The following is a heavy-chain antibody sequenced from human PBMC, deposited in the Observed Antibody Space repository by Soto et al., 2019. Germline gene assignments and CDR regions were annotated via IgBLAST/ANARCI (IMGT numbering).Heavy chain of an antibody. CDR2: INHSGST. Sequence: QVQLQQWGAGLLKPSETLSLTCAVYGGSFSGYYWSWIRQPPGKGLEWIGEINHSGSTNYNPSLKSRVTISVDTSKNQFSLKLSSVTAADTAVYYCARERGGYYYGSGSYVDYWGQGTLVTVSS. J-gene: IGHJ4*02. D-gene: IGHD3-10*01. CDR1: GGSFSGYY. V-gene: IGHV4-34*01. CDR3: ARERGGYYYGSGSYVDY.